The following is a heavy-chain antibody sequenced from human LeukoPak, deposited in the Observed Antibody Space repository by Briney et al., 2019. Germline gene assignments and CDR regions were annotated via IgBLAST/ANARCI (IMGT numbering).Heavy chain of an antibody. CDR3: AKLAAGTGFDY. D-gene: IGHD6-13*01. CDR2: ISYDGSNK. J-gene: IGHJ4*02. CDR1: GFTFSSYG. Sequence: GGSLRLSCAASGFTFSSYGMHWVRQAPGKGLEWVAVISYDGSNKYYADSVKGRFTISRDNSKNTLYLQMNSLRAEDTAVYYCAKLAAGTGFDYWGQGALVTVSS. V-gene: IGHV3-30*18.